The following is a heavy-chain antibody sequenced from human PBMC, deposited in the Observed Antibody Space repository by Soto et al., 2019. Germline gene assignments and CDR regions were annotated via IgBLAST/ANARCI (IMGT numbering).Heavy chain of an antibody. V-gene: IGHV3-53*01. CDR3: ARDFSGYYYGMDV. CDR1: GFTVSSNY. J-gene: IGHJ6*02. Sequence: GGSLRLSCAASGFTVSSNYMSWVRQAPGKGLEWVPVIYSGGSTYYADSVKGRFTISRDNSKNTLYLHMNSLRAEDTAVYYCARDFSGYYYGMDVWGQGTTVTVSS. D-gene: IGHD3-10*01. CDR2: IYSGGST.